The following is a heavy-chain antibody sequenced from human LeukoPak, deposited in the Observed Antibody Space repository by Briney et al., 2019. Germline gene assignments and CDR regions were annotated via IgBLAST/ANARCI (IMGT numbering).Heavy chain of an antibody. Sequence: GGSLRLSCAASGFTFSTYGMHWVRQAPGKGLEWVTVIWHDGSHKDYAGSVKGRFTISRDNPKNTLYLQMNDLRAEDTAMYYCARDGKPGIAVAGPPYYFDYWGQGTLVTVSS. CDR1: GFTFSTYG. CDR3: ARDGKPGIAVAGPPYYFDY. J-gene: IGHJ4*02. CDR2: IWHDGSHK. D-gene: IGHD6-19*01. V-gene: IGHV3-33*01.